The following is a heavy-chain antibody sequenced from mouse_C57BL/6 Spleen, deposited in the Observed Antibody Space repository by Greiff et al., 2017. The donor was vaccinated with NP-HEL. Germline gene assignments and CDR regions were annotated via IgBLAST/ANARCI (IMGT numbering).Heavy chain of an antibody. V-gene: IGHV1-4*01. D-gene: IGHD4-1*01. CDR1: GYTFTSYT. CDR3: ARGNWDGFAY. Sequence: VKLMESGAELARPGASVKMSCKASGYTFTSYTMHWVKQRPGQGLEWIGYINPSSGYTKYNQKFKDKATLTADKSSSTAYMQLSSLTSEDSAVYYCARGNWDGFAYWGQGTLVTVSA. J-gene: IGHJ3*01. CDR2: INPSSGYT.